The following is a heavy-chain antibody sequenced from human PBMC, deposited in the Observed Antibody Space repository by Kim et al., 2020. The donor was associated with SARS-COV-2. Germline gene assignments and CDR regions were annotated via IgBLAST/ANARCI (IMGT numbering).Heavy chain of an antibody. D-gene: IGHD3-22*01. J-gene: IGHJ4*02. CDR1: GFTLSAYS. CDR3: ARSPYYDRWYFDS. Sequence: GGSLRLSCAASGFTLSAYSMHWVRQAPGKGLEWVAVISDVGSGKYYGDSVKGRFTISRGTSDNTLYLEMSSLRAEDTAVYYCARSPYYDRWYFDSWVQGT. V-gene: IGHV3-30*04. CDR2: ISDVGSGK.